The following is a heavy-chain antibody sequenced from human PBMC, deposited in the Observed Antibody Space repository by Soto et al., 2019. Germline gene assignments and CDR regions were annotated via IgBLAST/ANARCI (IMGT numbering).Heavy chain of an antibody. Sequence: ELQLVETVGGLIQTGGSLRLSCAASGFSISSNYIARVRQPPGKGLEWVSTTFSGGNTEYAASVKGRCSISRDNYKNTLYLQMDNLRVEDTAVYYCARKPPSAIQGWAFGMDVWGQGTTVSVSS. CDR1: GFSISSNY. V-gene: IGHV3-53*02. CDR2: TFSGGNT. D-gene: IGHD2-21*01. CDR3: ARKPPSAIQGWAFGMDV. J-gene: IGHJ6*02.